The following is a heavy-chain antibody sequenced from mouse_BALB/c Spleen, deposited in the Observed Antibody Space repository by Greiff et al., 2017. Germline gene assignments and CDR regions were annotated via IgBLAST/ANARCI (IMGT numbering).Heavy chain of an antibody. V-gene: IGHV5-4*02. CDR3: ARGGYYRYDVYAMDY. CDR1: GFTFSDYY. D-gene: IGHD2-14*01. J-gene: IGHJ4*01. CDR2: ISDGGSYT. Sequence: EVMLVESGGGLVKPGGSLKLSCAASGFTFSDYYMYWVRQTPEKRLEWVATISDGGSYTYYPDSVKGRFTISRDNAKNNLYLQMSSLKSEDTAMYYCARGGYYRYDVYAMDYWGQGTSVTVSS.